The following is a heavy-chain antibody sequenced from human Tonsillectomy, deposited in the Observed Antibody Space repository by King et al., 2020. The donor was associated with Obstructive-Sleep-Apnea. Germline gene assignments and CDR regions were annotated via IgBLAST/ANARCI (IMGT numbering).Heavy chain of an antibody. J-gene: IGHJ4*02. CDR2: IYYSGST. CDR3: ATFANIYYYGSGSHYFDY. V-gene: IGHV4-39*07. CDR1: GGSISSSSYY. D-gene: IGHD3-10*01. Sequence: LQLQESGPGLVKPSETLSLTCTVSGGSISSSSYYWGWIRQPPGKGLEWIGSIYYSGSTYYNPSLKSRVTISVDTYKNQFYLKLSSVTAADTAVYYCATFANIYYYGSGSHYFDYWGQGTLVTVSS.